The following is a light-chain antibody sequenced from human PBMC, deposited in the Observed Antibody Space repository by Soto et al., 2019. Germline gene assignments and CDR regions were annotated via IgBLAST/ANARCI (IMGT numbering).Light chain of an antibody. Sequence: QSALTQPASVSGSPGQSITISCTGTSSDVGSYKFVSRYQQHPGKAPKLMIYEGSKRPSGVSNRFSGSKSGNTASLTISGLQAEDEADYYCCSYAGSSTLVFGGGTKLT. J-gene: IGLJ2*01. CDR1: SSDVGSYKF. CDR2: EGS. V-gene: IGLV2-23*01. CDR3: CSYAGSSTLV.